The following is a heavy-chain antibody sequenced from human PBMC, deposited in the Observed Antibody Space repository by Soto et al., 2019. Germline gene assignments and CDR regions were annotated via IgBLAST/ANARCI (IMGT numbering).Heavy chain of an antibody. CDR3: AKEWVYDSSGWSFDY. CDR1: GFTFSSYG. Sequence: TGGSLRLSCAASGFTFSSYGMHWVRQAPGKGLEWVAVISYDGSNKYYADSVKGRFTISRDNSKNTLYLQMNSLRAEDTAVYYCAKEWVYDSSGWSFDYWGQGTQVTVSS. J-gene: IGHJ4*02. CDR2: ISYDGSNK. V-gene: IGHV3-30*18. D-gene: IGHD3-22*01.